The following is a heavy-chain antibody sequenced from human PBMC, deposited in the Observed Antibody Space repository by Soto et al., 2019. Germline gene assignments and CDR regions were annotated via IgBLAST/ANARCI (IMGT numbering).Heavy chain of an antibody. CDR3: ARDQGQLVFTDYYYYYGMDV. CDR1: GGTFSSYA. Sequence: SVKVSCKASGGTFSSYAISWVRQAPGQGLEWMGGIIPIFGTANYAQKFQGRVTITADESTSTAYMELSSLRSEDTAVYYCARDQGQLVFTDYYYYYGMDVWGQGTTVTVSS. D-gene: IGHD6-6*01. J-gene: IGHJ6*02. V-gene: IGHV1-69*13. CDR2: IIPIFGTA.